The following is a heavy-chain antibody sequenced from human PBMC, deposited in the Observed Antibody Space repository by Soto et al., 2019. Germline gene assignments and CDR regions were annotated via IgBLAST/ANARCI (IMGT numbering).Heavy chain of an antibody. CDR1: GGTFSSYA. CDR3: ARLGSSSYYYYYGMDV. Sequence: QVQLVQSGAEVKKPGSSVKVSCKASGGTFSSYAISWVRQAPGQGPEWMGGIIPIFGTANYAQKFQGRVTITADKSTSTAYMELSSLRSEDTAVYYCARLGSSSYYYYYGMDVWGQGTTVTVSS. D-gene: IGHD6-13*01. J-gene: IGHJ6*02. V-gene: IGHV1-69*06. CDR2: IIPIFGTA.